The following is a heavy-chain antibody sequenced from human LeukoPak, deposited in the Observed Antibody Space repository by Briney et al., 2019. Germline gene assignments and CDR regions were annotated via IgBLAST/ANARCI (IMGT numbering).Heavy chain of an antibody. Sequence: SETLSLTCTVSGGSISSHYWSWIRQPPGKGLEWIGCRYENGGTNYNPSLESRVTLSVDTSKNQFSLRLTSVTAADTAVYFCARDSGSYSFASWGQGTLVTVSS. V-gene: IGHV4-59*11. CDR2: RYENGGT. D-gene: IGHD1-26*01. J-gene: IGHJ4*02. CDR3: ARDSGSYSFAS. CDR1: GGSISSHY.